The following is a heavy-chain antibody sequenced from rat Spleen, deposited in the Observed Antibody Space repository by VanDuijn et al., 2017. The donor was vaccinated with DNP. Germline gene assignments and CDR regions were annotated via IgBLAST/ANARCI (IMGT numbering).Heavy chain of an antibody. Sequence: EVQVVESGGGLVQPGRSMKVSCAASGFTFSNSDMAWVRQAPTKGLEWVATISYDGSSTYYRDSVKGRFTISRDNAKSTLYLQMDSLRSEDTATYYCARQTTTVVTGFAYWGQGTLVTVSS. D-gene: IGHD1-1*01. J-gene: IGHJ3*01. CDR3: ARQTTTVVTGFAY. CDR2: ISYDGSST. CDR1: GFTFSNSD. V-gene: IGHV5-7*01.